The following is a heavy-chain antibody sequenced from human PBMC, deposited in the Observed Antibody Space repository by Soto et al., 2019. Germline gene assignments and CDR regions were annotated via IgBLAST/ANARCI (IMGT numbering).Heavy chain of an antibody. CDR1: GGSSSSSSFC. D-gene: IGHD1-7*01. V-gene: IGHV4-39*01. CDR2: IYYSGST. Sequence: SETLPLTWTVSGGSSSSSSFCWGWVRKPPGKGLEWIGSIYYSGSTYYNPSLKSRVSISVDTSTNQFSLKLSSVTAADTAMYYCTRSWELSSENFDFWGRGTLVTVSS. J-gene: IGHJ4*02. CDR3: TRSWELSSENFDF.